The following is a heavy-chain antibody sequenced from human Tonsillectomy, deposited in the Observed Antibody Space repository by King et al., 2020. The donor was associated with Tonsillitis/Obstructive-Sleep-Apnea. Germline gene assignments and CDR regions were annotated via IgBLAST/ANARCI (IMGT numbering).Heavy chain of an antibody. J-gene: IGHJ6*02. V-gene: IGHV1-46*01. Sequence: VQLVESGAEVKKPGASVKVSCEPSGYTFTNYYIHWVRQAPGQGLEWMGIINPSDGFINYAQKFQGRVTMNSDTSSSTLYMQLSSLRSEDTGVYYCARERDGKQQTAGLDVWGQGTTVTVSS. CDR2: INPSDGFI. CDR1: GYTFTNYY. D-gene: IGHD6-13*01. CDR3: ARERDGKQQTAGLDV.